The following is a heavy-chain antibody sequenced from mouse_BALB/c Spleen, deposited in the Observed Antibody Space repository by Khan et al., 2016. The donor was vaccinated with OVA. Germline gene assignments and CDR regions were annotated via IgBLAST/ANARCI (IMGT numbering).Heavy chain of an antibody. Sequence: QVQLKQSGPGLVAPSQSLSITCTISGFSLTNYGVHWVRQPPGKGLEWLVVIWSDGSTTYNSALKSRLTISKDNSKSQVFLKMNMRQTDDTAMYFCARQPYYHYNILDYWGQGTSVTVSS. J-gene: IGHJ4*01. CDR3: ARQPYYHYNILDY. V-gene: IGHV2-6-1*01. CDR2: IWSDGST. D-gene: IGHD2-10*01. CDR1: GFSLTNYG.